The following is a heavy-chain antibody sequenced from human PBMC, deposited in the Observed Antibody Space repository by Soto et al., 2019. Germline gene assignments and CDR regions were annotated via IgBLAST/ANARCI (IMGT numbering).Heavy chain of an antibody. Sequence: GGSLRLSCAASGFTFSSYAMHWVRQAPGKGLEWVAVISYDGSNKYYADSVKGRFTISRDNSKNTLYLQMNSLRAEDTAVYYCATSIAARPDYWGQGTLVTVSS. J-gene: IGHJ4*02. V-gene: IGHV3-30-3*01. CDR3: ATSIAARPDY. CDR1: GFTFSSYA. CDR2: ISYDGSNK. D-gene: IGHD6-6*01.